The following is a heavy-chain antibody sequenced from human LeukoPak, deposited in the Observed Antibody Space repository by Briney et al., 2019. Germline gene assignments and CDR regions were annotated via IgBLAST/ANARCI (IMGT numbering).Heavy chain of an antibody. J-gene: IGHJ4*02. D-gene: IGHD3-22*01. CDR3: ARGRQRAAYYYDSSGYWVY. Sequence: GASVKVSCKASGYTFTSYYMHWVRQAPGQGLEWMGIINPSGGSTSYAQKFQGRVTMTRDTSTSTVYMELSSLRSEDTAVYYCARGRQRAAYYYDSSGYWVYWGQGTLVTVSS. CDR2: INPSGGST. CDR1: GYTFTSYY. V-gene: IGHV1-46*01.